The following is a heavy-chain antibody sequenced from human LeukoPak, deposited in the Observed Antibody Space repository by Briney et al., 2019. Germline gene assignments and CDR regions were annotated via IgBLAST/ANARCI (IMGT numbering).Heavy chain of an antibody. CDR1: GFSLSTSGMC. CDR2: IDWDDDK. V-gene: IGHV2-70*01. D-gene: IGHD4-4*01. CDR3: ARSTVTEPKYYYYYYGMDV. Sequence: SGPTLVNPTQTLTLTCTFSGFSLSTSGMCVSWIRQPPGKALEWLALIDWDDDKYYSTTLKTRLTISKDTSKNQVVLTMTNMDPVDTATYYCARSTVTEPKYYYYYYGMDVWGQGTTVTVSS. J-gene: IGHJ6*02.